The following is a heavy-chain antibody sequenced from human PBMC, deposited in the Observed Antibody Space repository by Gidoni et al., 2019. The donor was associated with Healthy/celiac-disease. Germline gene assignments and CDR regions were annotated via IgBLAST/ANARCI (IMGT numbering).Heavy chain of an antibody. V-gene: IGHV3-23*01. D-gene: IGHD6-13*01. CDR1: GFTFSSYA. J-gene: IGHJ6*02. CDR3: AKEVSSSFPTYYYYYYGMDV. CDR2: ISGSGGST. Sequence: EVQLLESGGGLVQPGGSLRLSCAASGFTFSSYAMSWVRQAPGKGLEWVSAISGSGGSTYYADSVKGRFTISRDNSKNMLYLQMNSLRAEDTAVYYCAKEVSSSFPTYYYYYYGMDVWGQGTTVTVSS.